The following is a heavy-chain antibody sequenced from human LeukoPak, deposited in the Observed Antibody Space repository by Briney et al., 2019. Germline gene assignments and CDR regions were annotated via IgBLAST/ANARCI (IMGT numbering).Heavy chain of an antibody. Sequence: LPGGSLRLSCTASGFTFGDYAMSWVRQAPGKGLEWVGFIRSKTFGGTTEYAASVKGRFTISRDNSKNTLYLQMDSLRGEDTAVYFCARDPTPWRRDYFDYWGQGTLVVVSS. CDR2: IRSKTFGGTT. J-gene: IGHJ4*02. V-gene: IGHV3-49*04. CDR1: GFTFGDYA. CDR3: ARDPTPWRRDYFDY.